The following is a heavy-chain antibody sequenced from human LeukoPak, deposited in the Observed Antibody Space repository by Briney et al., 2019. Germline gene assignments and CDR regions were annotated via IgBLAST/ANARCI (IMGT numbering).Heavy chain of an antibody. CDR3: ARDRGKDYFGD. Sequence: GGSLRLSCVTSGLTFTNHGFHWLRQAAGKGLEWVAFVRNDGFDTYHSISVKGRFSISRDDSRNTVYLQMNSLTAEDTALYYCARDRGKDYFGDWGQGTQVTVSS. CDR2: VRNDGFDT. CDR1: GLTFTNHG. D-gene: IGHD4-23*01. V-gene: IGHV3-30*02. J-gene: IGHJ4*02.